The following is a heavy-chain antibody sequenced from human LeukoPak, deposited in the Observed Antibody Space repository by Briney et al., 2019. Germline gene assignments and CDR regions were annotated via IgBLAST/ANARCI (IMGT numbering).Heavy chain of an antibody. Sequence: SETLSLTCTVSGGSISSYYWSWIRQPPGKGLEWIGDIYYSGSTNYNPSLKSRVTISVDTSKNQFSLKLSSVTAADTAVYYCARGGGFDPWGQGTLVTVSS. CDR1: GGSISSYY. CDR3: ARGGGFDP. D-gene: IGHD3-16*01. V-gene: IGHV4-59*01. CDR2: IYYSGST. J-gene: IGHJ5*02.